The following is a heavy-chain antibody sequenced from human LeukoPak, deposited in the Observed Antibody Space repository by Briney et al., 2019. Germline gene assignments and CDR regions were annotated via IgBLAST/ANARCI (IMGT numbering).Heavy chain of an antibody. D-gene: IGHD2-2*01. Sequence: GGSLRLSCAASGFTFSGYTIHWVRQAPGKGLEWVAVISYDGSNKFYADSVKGRFTISRDNSNNTLYLQMNSLRAEDTAVYYCAKDPDIVVVPAAMRGIESGYWGQGTLVTVSS. CDR1: GFTFSGYT. V-gene: IGHV3-30*04. CDR2: ISYDGSNK. J-gene: IGHJ4*02. CDR3: AKDPDIVVVPAAMRGIESGY.